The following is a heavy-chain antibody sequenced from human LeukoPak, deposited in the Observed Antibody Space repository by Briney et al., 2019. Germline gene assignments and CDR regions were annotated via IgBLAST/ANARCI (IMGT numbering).Heavy chain of an antibody. Sequence: ASVKVSCKASGYTFTSYGISWVRQAPGQGLEWMGWISAYNGNTNYAQKLQGRVTMTTDTSTSTAYMELRSLRSDDTAVYYCARGGVNGVDYYDSSGYYPRPWFDPWGQGTLVTVSS. D-gene: IGHD3-22*01. CDR2: ISAYNGNT. CDR1: GYTFTSYG. J-gene: IGHJ5*02. V-gene: IGHV1-18*01. CDR3: ARGGVNGVDYYDSSGYYPRPWFDP.